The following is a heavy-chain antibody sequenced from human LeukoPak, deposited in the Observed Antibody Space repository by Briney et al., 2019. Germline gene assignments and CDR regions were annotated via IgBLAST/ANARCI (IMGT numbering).Heavy chain of an antibody. J-gene: IGHJ4*02. CDR3: AKEEGMGGYEGGGFDY. D-gene: IGHD5-12*01. CDR2: ISGDTTTI. CDR1: GFTFSTYS. V-gene: IGHV3-48*01. Sequence: GGSLRLSCAASGFTFSTYSMTWVRQAPGKGLEWISFISGDTTTIYHADSVKGRFTVSRDNAKNSLYLQMNSLRTEDTALYYCAKEEGMGGYEGGGFDYWGQGTLVTVSS.